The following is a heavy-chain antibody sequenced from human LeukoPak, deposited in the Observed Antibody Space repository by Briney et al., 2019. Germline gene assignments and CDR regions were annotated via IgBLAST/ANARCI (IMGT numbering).Heavy chain of an antibody. V-gene: IGHV3-64*04. Sequence: PGGSLRLSCSASGFTFSSYAMHWVRQAPGKGLEYVSAISSNGGSTYYADSVKGRFIISRDNSKNTLYLQMNSLRVEDTAVYHCARDLAYYASGKQNYWGQRDLGSVSS. CDR1: GFTFSSYA. CDR2: ISSNGGST. J-gene: IGHJ4*02. D-gene: IGHD3-10*01. CDR3: ARDLAYYASGKQNY.